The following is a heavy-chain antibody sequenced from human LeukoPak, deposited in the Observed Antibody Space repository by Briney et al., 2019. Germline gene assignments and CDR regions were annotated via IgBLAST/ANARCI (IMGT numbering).Heavy chain of an antibody. Sequence: PSETLSLTCTVSGGSISSYYWSWLRPPPGQGLEGIGYIYYSGSTNYNPSLKSRVTISVDTSKNQFSLKLSSVTAADTAVYYCARLNPPRWFDPWGQGTLVTVPS. CDR2: IYYSGST. J-gene: IGHJ5*02. CDR1: GGSISSYY. V-gene: IGHV4-59*01. CDR3: ARLNPPRWFDP.